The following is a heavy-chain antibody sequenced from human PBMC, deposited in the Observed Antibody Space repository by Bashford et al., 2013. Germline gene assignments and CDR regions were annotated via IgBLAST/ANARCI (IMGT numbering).Heavy chain of an antibody. CDR1: GYTFTTYY. D-gene: IGHD4-17*01. CDR3: AKPVTTQAYYWYFDL. J-gene: IGHJ2*01. CDR2: ISVSNGKT. Sequence: ASVKVSCKASGYTFTTYYLHWVRQAPGQGLEWMGWISVSNGKTNYAQKLQGRVTLTTDTSTATAYMELKSLTSDDSAVYYCAKPVTTQAYYWYFDLWGCGTLVTVSS. V-gene: IGHV1-18*04.